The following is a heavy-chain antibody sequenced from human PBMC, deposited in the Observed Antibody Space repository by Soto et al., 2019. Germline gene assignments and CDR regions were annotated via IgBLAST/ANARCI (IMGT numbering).Heavy chain of an antibody. CDR2: ICGNGGNT. V-gene: IGHV3-23*01. Sequence: GGSLSLSCAASGFTFSNYAMSWVRQAPGKGLEWVSVICGNGGNTNYTDSVKGRFTISRDNAKNTLSLQMNSLRAEDTAVYYCARDQREDYGGNYNYYYGMDVWGQGTTVTVSS. J-gene: IGHJ6*02. D-gene: IGHD4-17*01. CDR1: GFTFSNYA. CDR3: ARDQREDYGGNYNYYYGMDV.